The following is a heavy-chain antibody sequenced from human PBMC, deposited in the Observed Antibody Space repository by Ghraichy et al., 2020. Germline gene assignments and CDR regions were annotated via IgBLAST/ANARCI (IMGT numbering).Heavy chain of an antibody. CDR2: IHYSGVT. V-gene: IGHV4-61*01. CDR1: SGSVTSTSFY. D-gene: IGHD3-10*01. J-gene: IGHJ6*02. Sequence: SETLSLTCTVSSGSVTSTSFYWTWLRQPPGKGLEWIGDIHYSGVTTYNPSLKSRVTISLETSKNQFSLKMTSVTAADTAVYYCARDLRIEASGSLHNFGLDVWGQGTTVTVSS. CDR3: ARDLRIEASGSLHNFGLDV.